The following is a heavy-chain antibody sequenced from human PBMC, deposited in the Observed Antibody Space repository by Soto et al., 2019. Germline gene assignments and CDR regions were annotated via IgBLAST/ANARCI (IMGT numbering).Heavy chain of an antibody. V-gene: IGHV1-8*01. CDR3: ARGGEFRVVAAGAFDI. CDR2: MNPNSGNT. Sequence: QVQLVQSGAEVKKPGASVKVSCRASGYTFNNYDIDWVRQAPGQGLEWMGWMNPNSGNTGYAQKFQGRVTMTKNASINTAYMELSSLRSDDTAVYYCARGGEFRVVAAGAFDIWGQGTMLTVSS. CDR1: GYTFNNYD. D-gene: IGHD3-16*01. J-gene: IGHJ3*02.